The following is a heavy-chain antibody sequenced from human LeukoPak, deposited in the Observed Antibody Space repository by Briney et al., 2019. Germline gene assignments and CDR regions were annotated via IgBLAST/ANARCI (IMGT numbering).Heavy chain of an antibody. J-gene: IGHJ5*02. Sequence: SETLSLTCAVYGGSFSGYYWSWIRQPPGKGLEWIGKINHSGSTNYNPSLKSRVTISVDTSKNQFSLKLSSVTAADTAVYYCASRAMVRGVIPWGQGTLVTVSS. CDR1: GGSFSGYY. CDR3: ASRAMVRGVIP. CDR2: INHSGST. D-gene: IGHD3-10*01. V-gene: IGHV4-34*01.